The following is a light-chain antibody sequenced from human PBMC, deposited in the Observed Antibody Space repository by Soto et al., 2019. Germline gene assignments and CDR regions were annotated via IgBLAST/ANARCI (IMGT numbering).Light chain of an antibody. CDR2: KAS. CDR3: QQYYSHWT. CDR1: QSISSW. J-gene: IGKJ1*01. Sequence: DLQMTQSPSTLSASVGDRVTITCRASQSISSWLAWYQQRPGKAPKLLIYKASSLGSGVPSRFSGSGSGTEFTLTINSLQPDDSATYYCQQYYSHWTFGQGTKVEI. V-gene: IGKV1-5*03.